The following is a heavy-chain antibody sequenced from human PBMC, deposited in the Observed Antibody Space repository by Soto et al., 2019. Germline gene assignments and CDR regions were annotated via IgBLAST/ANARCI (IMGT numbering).Heavy chain of an antibody. V-gene: IGHV3-23*01. Sequence: PGGSLRLSCAASGFSFGSYALSWVRQAPGKGLEWVSTISGSDGKTFYADSVKGRFSISRDTSQSTLYLQMTSLRADDTAMYYCARWSYLDYWCQGTRVTVSS. CDR2: ISGSDGKT. D-gene: IGHD3-3*01. J-gene: IGHJ4*02. CDR1: GFSFGSYA. CDR3: ARWSYLDY.